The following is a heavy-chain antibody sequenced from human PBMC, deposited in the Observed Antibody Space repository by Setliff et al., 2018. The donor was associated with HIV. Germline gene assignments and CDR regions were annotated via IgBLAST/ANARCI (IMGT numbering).Heavy chain of an antibody. CDR3: AGCSVGSCPFYAFDI. D-gene: IGHD2-15*01. CDR2: IYTSGST. Sequence: SETLSLTCTVSGGSISSYYWSWIRQPPGKGLEWIGYIYTSGSTNYNPSLKSRVTISVYTSKNQFSLTLSSVTAEDTAVYYCAGCSVGSCPFYAFDIWGQGTMVTVSS. J-gene: IGHJ3*02. V-gene: IGHV4-4*09. CDR1: GGSISSYY.